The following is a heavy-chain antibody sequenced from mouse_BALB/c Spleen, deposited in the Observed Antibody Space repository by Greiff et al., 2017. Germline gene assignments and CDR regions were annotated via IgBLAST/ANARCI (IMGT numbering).Heavy chain of an antibody. CDR1: GYTFTSYT. CDR2: INPSSGYT. V-gene: IGHV1-4*02. J-gene: IGHJ4*01. CDR3: ARCPMITTRAMDY. Sequence: QVQLQQSAAELARPGASVKMSCKASGYTFTSYTMHWVKQRPGQGLEWIGYINPSSGYTEYNQKFKDKTTLTADKSSSTAYMQLSSLTSEDSAVYYCARCPMITTRAMDYWGQGTSVTVSS. D-gene: IGHD2-4*01.